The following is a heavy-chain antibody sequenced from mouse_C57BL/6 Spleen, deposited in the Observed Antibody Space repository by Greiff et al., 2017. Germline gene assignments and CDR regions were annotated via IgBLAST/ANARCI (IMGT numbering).Heavy chain of an antibody. D-gene: IGHD2-4*01. V-gene: IGHV5-17*01. J-gene: IGHJ3*01. CDR3: AMGDYDGFAY. CDR1: GFTFSDYG. Sequence: EVNLVESGGGLVKPGGSLKLSCAASGFTFSDYGMHWVRQAPEKGLEWVAYISSGSSTIYYADIVKGRFTISRDNAKNTLFLQMTSLRSEDTAMYYCAMGDYDGFAYWGQGTLVTVSA. CDR2: ISSGSSTI.